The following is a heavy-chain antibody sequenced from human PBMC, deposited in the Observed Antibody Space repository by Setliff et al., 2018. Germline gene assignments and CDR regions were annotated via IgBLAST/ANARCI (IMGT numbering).Heavy chain of an antibody. Sequence: GGSLRLSCAASGFTFDDYAMHWVRQAPGKGLEWVSLISWDGGSTYYADSVTGRFTISRDNSKNSLYLQMNSLRAEDTALYYCAKDREAVAGHPDWYYGMDVWGQGTTVTVSS. CDR3: AKDREAVAGHPDWYYGMDV. V-gene: IGHV3-43D*04. J-gene: IGHJ6*02. D-gene: IGHD6-19*01. CDR1: GFTFDDYA. CDR2: ISWDGGST.